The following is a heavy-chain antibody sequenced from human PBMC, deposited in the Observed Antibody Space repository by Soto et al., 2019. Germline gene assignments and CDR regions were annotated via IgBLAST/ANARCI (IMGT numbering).Heavy chain of an antibody. Sequence: ASVKVSCKASGYTFTSYDINWVRQATGQGLEWMGWMNPNSGNTGYAQKFKGRVTMTRNTSIRTAYMELSSLRSEDTAVYYCARGSSSWYAFDIWGQGTMVTVSS. J-gene: IGHJ3*02. CDR1: GYTFTSYD. CDR2: MNPNSGNT. CDR3: ARGSSSWYAFDI. D-gene: IGHD6-13*01. V-gene: IGHV1-8*01.